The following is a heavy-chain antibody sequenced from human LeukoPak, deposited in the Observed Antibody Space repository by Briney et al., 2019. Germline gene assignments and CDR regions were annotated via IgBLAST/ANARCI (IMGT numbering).Heavy chain of an antibody. V-gene: IGHV4-59*01. J-gene: IGHJ4*02. CDR2: IYYSGST. CDR3: AREAVDIIAAVIFDY. Sequence: SETLSLTCTVSGGSISSYYWSWIRQPPGKGLEWIGYIYYSGSTNYNPSLKSRVTISVDTSKNQFSLKLSSVTAADTAVYYCAREAVDIIAAVIFDYWGQGTLVTVSS. CDR1: GGSISSYY. D-gene: IGHD6-6*01.